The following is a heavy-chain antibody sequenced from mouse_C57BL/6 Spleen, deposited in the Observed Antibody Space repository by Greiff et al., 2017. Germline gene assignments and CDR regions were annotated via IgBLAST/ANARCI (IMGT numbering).Heavy chain of an antibody. CDR1: GYTFTSYW. Sequence: QVHVKQPGAELVKPGASVKLSCKASGYTFTSYWMHWVKQRPGQGLEWIGMIHPNSGSTNYNEKFKSKATLTVDKSSSTAYMQLSSLTSEDSAVYYCARSGYGQLPGDYWGQGTTLTVSS. D-gene: IGHD2-10*02. CDR3: ARSGYGQLPGDY. J-gene: IGHJ2*01. V-gene: IGHV1-64*01. CDR2: IHPNSGST.